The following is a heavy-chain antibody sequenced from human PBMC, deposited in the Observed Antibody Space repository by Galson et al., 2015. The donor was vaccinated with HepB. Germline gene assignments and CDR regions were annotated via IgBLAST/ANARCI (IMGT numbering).Heavy chain of an antibody. D-gene: IGHD2-8*01. V-gene: IGHV3-30*18. CDR2: ISYDGSNK. CDR3: AKGIFRTNGVCNY. J-gene: IGHJ4*02. Sequence: SLRLSCAASGFTFSSYGMHWVRQAPGKGLEWVAVISYDGSNKYYADSVKGRFTISRDNSKNTLYLQMNSLRAEDTAVYYCAKGIFRTNGVCNYWGQGTLVTVSS. CDR1: GFTFSSYG.